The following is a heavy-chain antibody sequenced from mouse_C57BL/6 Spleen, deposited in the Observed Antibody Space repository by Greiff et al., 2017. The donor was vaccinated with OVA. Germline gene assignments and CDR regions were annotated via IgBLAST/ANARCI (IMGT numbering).Heavy chain of an antibody. V-gene: IGHV1-80*01. CDR1: GYAFSSYW. D-gene: IGHD6-1*01. CDR3: ARYPPHCDYYAMDY. J-gene: IGHJ4*01. CDR2: IYPGDGDT. Sequence: QVQLKESGAELVKPGASVKISCKASGYAFSSYWMNWVKQRPGKGLEWIGQIYPGDGDTNYNGKFKGKATLTADKSSSTAYMQLSSLTSEDSAVYFCARYPPHCDYYAMDYWGQGTSVTVSS.